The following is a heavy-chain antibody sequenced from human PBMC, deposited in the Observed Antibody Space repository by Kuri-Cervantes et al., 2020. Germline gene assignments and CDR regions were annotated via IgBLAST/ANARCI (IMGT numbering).Heavy chain of an antibody. Sequence: ASVKVSCKASGYTFTGYYMHWVRQAPGQGLEWMGWINPNSGGINYAQKFQGRVTMTRDMSISTAYMELSRLRSDDTAVYYCARVWSYYYDSSGYLWFDPWGQGTLVTVSS. CDR2: INPNSGGI. D-gene: IGHD3-22*01. V-gene: IGHV1-2*02. J-gene: IGHJ5*02. CDR1: GYTFTGYY. CDR3: ARVWSYYYDSSGYLWFDP.